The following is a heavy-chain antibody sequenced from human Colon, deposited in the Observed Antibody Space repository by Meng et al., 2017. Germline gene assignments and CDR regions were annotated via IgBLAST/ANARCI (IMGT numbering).Heavy chain of an antibody. D-gene: IGHD4-23*01. Sequence: LQESGPGLVKPSGTRALPRTVCGGSRSSNYWWSWVRQSPKKGLEWIGKIHHGGTTNYNPSLKSRVTISVDTSNNQFSLKLSSVTAADTAVYYCARIDYGGNGIEKYFFDYWGQGTLVTVSS. CDR1: GGSRSSNYW. V-gene: IGHV4-4*02. J-gene: IGHJ4*02. CDR2: IHHGGTT. CDR3: ARIDYGGNGIEKYFFDY.